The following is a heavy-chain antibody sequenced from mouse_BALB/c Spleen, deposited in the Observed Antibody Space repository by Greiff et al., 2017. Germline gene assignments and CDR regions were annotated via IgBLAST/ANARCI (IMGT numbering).Heavy chain of an antibody. CDR3: ARDNYGSSYVGAMDY. J-gene: IGHJ4*01. Sequence: DVKLQESGGGLVQPGGSLKLSCAASGFTFSSYGMSWVRQTPDKRLELVATINSNGGSTYYPDSVKGRFTISRDNAKNTLYLQMSSLKSEDTAMYYCARDNYGSSYVGAMDYWGQGTSVTVSS. CDR1: GFTFSSYG. V-gene: IGHV5-6-3*01. CDR2: INSNGGST. D-gene: IGHD1-1*01.